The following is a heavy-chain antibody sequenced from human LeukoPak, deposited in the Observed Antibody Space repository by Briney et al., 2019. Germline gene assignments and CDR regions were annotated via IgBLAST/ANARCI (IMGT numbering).Heavy chain of an antibody. Sequence: SETLSLTCTVSGGSISDYYWSWIRQPPGKGLEWIGYIYYSGSTNYNPSLKSRVTISVDTSKNQFSLKLSSVTAADTAVYYCARASGSLPFDYWGQGTLVTVSS. V-gene: IGHV4-59*01. D-gene: IGHD6-13*01. CDR3: ARASGSLPFDY. CDR1: GGSISDYY. CDR2: IYYSGST. J-gene: IGHJ4*02.